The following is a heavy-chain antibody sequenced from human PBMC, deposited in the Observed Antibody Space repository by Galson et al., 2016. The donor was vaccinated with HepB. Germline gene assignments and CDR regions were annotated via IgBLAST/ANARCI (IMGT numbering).Heavy chain of an antibody. J-gene: IGHJ4*02. CDR1: GFIFSSHW. D-gene: IGHD1-26*01. Sequence: SLRLSCAASGFIFSSHWMHWVRQAPGKGLVWVSRINTDGSSTSYADSVKGRFTISRDNAKNTLYLQMNSLRAEDTAVYYCARGGSRPIDYWGQGTLVTVSS. V-gene: IGHV3-74*01. CDR2: INTDGSST. CDR3: ARGGSRPIDY.